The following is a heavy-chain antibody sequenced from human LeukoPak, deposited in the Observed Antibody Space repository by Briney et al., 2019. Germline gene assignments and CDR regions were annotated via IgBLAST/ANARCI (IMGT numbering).Heavy chain of an antibody. CDR1: GGSFSGYY. CDR2: INHSGST. J-gene: IGHJ6*02. D-gene: IGHD2-2*01. Sequence: SETLSLTCAVYGGSFSGYYWSWIRQPPGKGLEWIGEINHSGSTNYNPSLKSRVTISVDTSKNQFSLKLSSVTAADTAAYYCARGPYCSSTSCYHFTYYYYYGMDVWGQGTTVTVSS. V-gene: IGHV4-34*01. CDR3: ARGPYCSSTSCYHFTYYYYYGMDV.